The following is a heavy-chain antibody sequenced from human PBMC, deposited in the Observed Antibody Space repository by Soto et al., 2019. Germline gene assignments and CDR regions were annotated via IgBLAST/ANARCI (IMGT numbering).Heavy chain of an antibody. J-gene: IGHJ6*02. CDR3: TTTSGDYGDYERGIDYYGMDV. D-gene: IGHD4-17*01. CDR2: IKSKTDGGTT. V-gene: IGHV3-15*07. Sequence: GKGLEWVGRIKSKTDGGTTDYAAPVKGRFTISRDDSKNTLYLQMNSLKTEDTAVYYCTTTSGDYGDYERGIDYYGMDVWGQGTTVTVSS.